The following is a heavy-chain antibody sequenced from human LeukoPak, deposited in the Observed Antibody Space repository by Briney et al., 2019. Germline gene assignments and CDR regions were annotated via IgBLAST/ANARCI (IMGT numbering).Heavy chain of an antibody. D-gene: IGHD5-12*01. CDR3: ARGPSGYHNN. CDR1: AFSVGSNY. CDR2: IYSGGST. Sequence: GGSLRLSCAASAFSVGSNYMTWVRQAPGKGLEWVSLIYSGGSTYYADSVKGRFTISRDNSKNTLYLQMNSLRAEDTAVYYWARGPSGYHNNGGQGTLVTVSS. J-gene: IGHJ4*02. V-gene: IGHV3-66*01.